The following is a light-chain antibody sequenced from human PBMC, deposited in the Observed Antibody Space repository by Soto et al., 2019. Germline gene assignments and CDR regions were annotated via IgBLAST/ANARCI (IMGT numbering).Light chain of an antibody. Sequence: QPASVSGSPGQSITISCTGTSSDVGGYNYVSWYQQHPGKAPKLMIYDVTYRPSGVSNRFSGSKSGNTASLTISGLQAVDEADYYCSSYTSSSTLVVFGGGTKLTVL. CDR1: SSDVGGYNY. CDR2: DVT. V-gene: IGLV2-14*01. J-gene: IGLJ2*01. CDR3: SSYTSSSTLVV.